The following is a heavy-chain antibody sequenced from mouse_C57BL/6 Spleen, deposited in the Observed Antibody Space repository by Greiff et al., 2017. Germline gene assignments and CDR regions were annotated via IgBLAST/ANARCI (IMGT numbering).Heavy chain of an antibody. CDR3: ASSLNVGSSYGIEY. D-gene: IGHD1-1*01. J-gene: IGHJ2*01. CDR2: IDPSDSYT. Sequence: VQLQQPGAELVKPGASVKLSCKASGYTFTSYWMQWVKQRPGQGLEWIGEIDPSDSYTNYNQKFKGKATLTVDTSSSTAYMQLSSLTSEDAAVYYCASSLNVGSSYGIEYWGQGTTLTVSS. V-gene: IGHV1-50*01. CDR1: GYTFTSYW.